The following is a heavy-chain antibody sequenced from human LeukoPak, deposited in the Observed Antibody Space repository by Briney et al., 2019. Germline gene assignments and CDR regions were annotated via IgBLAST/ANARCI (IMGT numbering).Heavy chain of an antibody. CDR1: GGSFSGYY. CDR3: ARAGLTVYYYYYYMDV. J-gene: IGHJ6*03. V-gene: IGHV4-34*01. D-gene: IGHD4-11*01. Sequence: SESLSLTCAVYGGSFSGYYWSWIRQPPGKGLEWIGEINHSGSTNYNPTLKSRVTISVDTSKNQSSLKLSSVTAADTAVYYCARAGLTVYYYYYYMDVWGKGTTVTVSS. CDR2: INHSGST.